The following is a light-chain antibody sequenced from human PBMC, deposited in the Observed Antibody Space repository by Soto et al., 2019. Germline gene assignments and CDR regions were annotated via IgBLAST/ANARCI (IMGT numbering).Light chain of an antibody. CDR2: EVS. V-gene: IGLV2-14*01. Sequence: QSALTQPASVSGSAGQSSTISCTGTSSDVGGYNYVSWYQQHPGKAPKLMIYEVSNRPSGVSNRFSGSKSGNTASLTISGLQAEDEADYYCSSYTSSSTPYVFGTGTKVTVL. CDR1: SSDVGGYNY. CDR3: SSYTSSSTPYV. J-gene: IGLJ1*01.